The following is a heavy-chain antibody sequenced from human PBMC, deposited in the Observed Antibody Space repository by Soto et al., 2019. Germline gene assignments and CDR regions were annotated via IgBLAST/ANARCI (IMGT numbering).Heavy chain of an antibody. CDR2: ISVYNGTT. D-gene: IGHD6-13*01. Sequence: VASVKVSCKASGYTFTSYGISWVRQAPGQGLEWKGWISVYNGTTNYAQKLQGRVTMTTDTSTSTAYIELRSLRSDDTAVYYCARESLRRIAAAGNYYYYHMDVWGKGTTVTVSS. J-gene: IGHJ6*03. CDR3: ARESLRRIAAAGNYYYYHMDV. V-gene: IGHV1-18*01. CDR1: GYTFTSYG.